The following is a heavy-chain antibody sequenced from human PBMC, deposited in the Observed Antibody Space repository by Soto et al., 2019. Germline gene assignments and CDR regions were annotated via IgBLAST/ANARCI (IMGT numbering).Heavy chain of an antibody. J-gene: IGHJ3*02. Sequence: GGSLRLSCAASGFTFSSYAMHWVRQAPGKGLEWVAVISYDGSNKYYADSVKGRFTISRDNSKNTLYLQMNSLRAEDTAVYYCARASQEDAFDIWGQGTMVTVSS. CDR1: GFTFSSYA. CDR3: ARASQEDAFDI. V-gene: IGHV3-30-3*01. CDR2: ISYDGSNK.